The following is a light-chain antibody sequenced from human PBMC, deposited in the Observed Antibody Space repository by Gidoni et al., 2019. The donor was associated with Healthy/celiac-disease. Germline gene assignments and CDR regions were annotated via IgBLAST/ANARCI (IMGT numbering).Light chain of an antibody. CDR2: DAS. CDR1: QDISNY. V-gene: IGKV1-33*01. Sequence: DIQLTQSPSSLSASVGDRATITCQASQDISNYLNWYQQKPGKAPKLLIYDASNLETGVPSRFSGSGSGTDFTFTISSLQPEDIATYYCQQYGNLPITFGQGTRLEIK. CDR3: QQYGNLPIT. J-gene: IGKJ5*01.